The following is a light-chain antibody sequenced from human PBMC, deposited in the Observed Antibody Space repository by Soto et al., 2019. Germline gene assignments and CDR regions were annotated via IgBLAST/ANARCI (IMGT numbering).Light chain of an antibody. CDR1: QSVDSSY. CDR3: QRYGASSFT. J-gene: IGKJ2*01. V-gene: IGKV3-20*01. Sequence: PGERATLSCRASQSVDSSYLSWYQHKPGQAPRLLIYATSSRATGIPDRFSGSGSGTDFTLTISRLEPEDFAVYYCQRYGASSFTFGLGTNLEIK. CDR2: ATS.